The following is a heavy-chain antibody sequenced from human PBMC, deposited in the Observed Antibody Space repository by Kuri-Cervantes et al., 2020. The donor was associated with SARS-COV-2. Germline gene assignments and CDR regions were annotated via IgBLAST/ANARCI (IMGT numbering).Heavy chain of an antibody. D-gene: IGHD3-3*01. Sequence: GESLKISCEASGFSFKTYAMSWVRQGPGKGLEWVSGINDDGDRTYYADSVKGRFTISRDNFKNILYLQMSSLRVEDTGVYYCAKEFLGKYDFWSGYRDAFDIWGQGTMVTVSS. J-gene: IGHJ3*02. CDR2: INDDGDRT. CDR1: GFSFKTYA. CDR3: AKEFLGKYDFWSGYRDAFDI. V-gene: IGHV3-23*01.